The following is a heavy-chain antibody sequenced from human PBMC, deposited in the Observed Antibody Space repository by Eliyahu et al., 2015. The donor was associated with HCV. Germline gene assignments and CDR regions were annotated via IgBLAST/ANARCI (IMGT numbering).Heavy chain of an antibody. V-gene: IGHV4-39*01. Sequence: QLQLQESGPGLVKPSETLSLTCTVSGGSXXSSSYYWGWXRQPPGKGLEWIGSIYYSGSTYYNPSLKSRVTISVDTSKNQFSLKLSSVTAADTAVYYCARHAFLRGYYFDYWGQGTLVTVSS. CDR1: GGSXXSSSYY. D-gene: IGHD4-23*01. CDR3: ARHAFLRGYYFDY. CDR2: IYYSGST. J-gene: IGHJ4*02.